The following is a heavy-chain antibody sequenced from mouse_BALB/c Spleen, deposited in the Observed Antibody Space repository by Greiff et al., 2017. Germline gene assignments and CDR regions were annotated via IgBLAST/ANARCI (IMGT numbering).Heavy chain of an antibody. CDR3: ARGGYDGTVYAMDY. V-gene: IGHV1-26*01. Sequence: EVQLQQSGPELVKPGASVKISCKASGYSFTGYYMHWVKQSHVKSLEWIGRINPYNGATSYNQNFKDKASLTVDKSSSTAYMELHSLTSEDSAVYYCARGGYDGTVYAMDYWGQGTSVTVSS. D-gene: IGHD2-2*01. CDR2: INPYNGAT. CDR1: GYSFTGYY. J-gene: IGHJ4*01.